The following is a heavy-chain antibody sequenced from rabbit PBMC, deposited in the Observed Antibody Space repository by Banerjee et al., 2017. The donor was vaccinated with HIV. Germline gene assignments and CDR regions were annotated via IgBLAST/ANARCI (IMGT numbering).Heavy chain of an antibody. Sequence: QEQLKESGGGLVQPGGSLKLSCKASGFDFSSYYMSWVRQAPGKGLEWIGYIYRSGSTYYASWAKGRFTISKTSSTTMTLQMTSLTAADTATYFCARRGSDWADDLWGPGTLVTVS. CDR1: GFDFSSYYM. V-gene: IGHV1S45*01. D-gene: IGHD4-1*01. J-gene: IGHJ4*01. CDR2: IYRSGST. CDR3: ARRGSDWADDL.